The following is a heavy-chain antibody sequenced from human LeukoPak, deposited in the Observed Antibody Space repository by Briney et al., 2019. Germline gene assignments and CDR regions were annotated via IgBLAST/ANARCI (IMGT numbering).Heavy chain of an antibody. CDR3: AGADITMRQVYGGYY. V-gene: IGHV4-34*01. D-gene: IGHD3-22*01. CDR2: INHSGST. J-gene: IGHJ4*02. Sequence: SETLSLTCAVYGGSLSGYYWSWIRQPPGKGLEWIGEINHSGSTNYNPSLKSRVTISVDTSKNQFSLKLSSVTAADTAVYYCAGADITMRQVYGGYYWGQGTLVTVSS. CDR1: GGSLSGYY.